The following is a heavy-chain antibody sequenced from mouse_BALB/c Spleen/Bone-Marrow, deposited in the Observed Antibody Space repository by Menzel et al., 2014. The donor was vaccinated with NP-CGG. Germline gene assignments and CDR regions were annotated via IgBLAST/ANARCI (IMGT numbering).Heavy chain of an antibody. J-gene: IGHJ2*01. CDR3: ARGFLGYFDY. CDR1: GYTFTDYP. Sequence: VQLVESGPELVRPGVSVKISCKGSGYTFTDYPMHWVKQSHAKSLEWIGVITIYSGNTNYNQNFKGKAKMTVDKSSSTVYMELARLTSEDSAIYHCARGFLGYFDYWGQGTTLTVSS. CDR2: ITIYSGNT. V-gene: IGHV1S137*01.